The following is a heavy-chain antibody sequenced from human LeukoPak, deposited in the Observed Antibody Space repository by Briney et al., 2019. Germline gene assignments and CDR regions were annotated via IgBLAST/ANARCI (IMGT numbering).Heavy chain of an antibody. V-gene: IGHV3-30*02. D-gene: IGHD1-7*01. Sequence: PGGSLRLSCAASGFTFINFGMHWVRQPPGKGLEWVAFIRFDGTREFYADSVKARFTISRDNSQNTVTLPMNSLRAEDTAGYYCAKGSPRAGTTLSGYYYYYMDIWGKGTPVTVSS. J-gene: IGHJ6*03. CDR3: AKGSPRAGTTLSGYYYYYMDI. CDR2: IRFDGTRE. CDR1: GFTFINFG.